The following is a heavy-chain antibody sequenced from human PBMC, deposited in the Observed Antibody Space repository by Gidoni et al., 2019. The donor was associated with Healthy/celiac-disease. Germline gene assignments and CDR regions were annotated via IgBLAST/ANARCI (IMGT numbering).Heavy chain of an antibody. V-gene: IGHV1-18*01. Sequence: VQLVQSGAEVKKPGASVKVSCKASGYTFTSYGISWVRQAPGQGLEWLGWTSAYNGNTNYAQKLQGRVTMTTDTSTSTAYMELRSLRSDDTAVYYCARGPSLPYYYGSGSPPDYWGQGTLVTVSS. D-gene: IGHD3-10*01. CDR2: TSAYNGNT. CDR3: ARGPSLPYYYGSGSPPDY. J-gene: IGHJ4*02. CDR1: GYTFTSYG.